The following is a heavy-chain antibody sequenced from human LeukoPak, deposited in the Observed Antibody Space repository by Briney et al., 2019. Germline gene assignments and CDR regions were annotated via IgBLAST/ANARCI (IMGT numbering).Heavy chain of an antibody. Sequence: ASVKVSCKASGYTFTSYDMNWVRQATGQGLEWMGWMNPNSGYTGYAQKFQGRVTMTRSTSISRAYMELSSLRSDDTAFYYCARGLTRGNSGSYRVWGQGTLVTVSS. CDR2: MNPNSGYT. J-gene: IGHJ4*02. CDR1: GYTFTSYD. CDR3: ARGLTRGNSGSYRV. D-gene: IGHD1-26*01. V-gene: IGHV1-8*01.